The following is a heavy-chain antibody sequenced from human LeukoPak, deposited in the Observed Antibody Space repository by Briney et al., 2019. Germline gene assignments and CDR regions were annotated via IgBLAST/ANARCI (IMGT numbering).Heavy chain of an antibody. CDR2: ISASGSST. D-gene: IGHD3-3*01. J-gene: IGHJ4*02. CDR1: GFTFTSYA. CDR3: AKGAQYDFWTGYTLEYFDV. Sequence: GGSLRLSCAASGFTFTSYAMNWVRQAPGKGMEWVSFISASGSSTHYADSVKGRFTISRDNSNNTLYLQINSLRAEDTAAYYCAKGAQYDFWTGYTLEYFDVWGKGTLVTVSS. V-gene: IGHV3-23*01.